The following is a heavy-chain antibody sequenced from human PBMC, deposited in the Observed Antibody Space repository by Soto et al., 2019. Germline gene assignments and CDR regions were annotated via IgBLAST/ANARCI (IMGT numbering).Heavy chain of an antibody. V-gene: IGHV4-31*02. J-gene: IGHJ4*02. CDR3: ARVESGATVTPVIDY. CDR2: IYYSGST. Sequence: SETLSLTCTVSGGSISSGGYYWSWIRQHPGKGLEWIGYIYYSGSTYYNPSLKSRVTISVDTSKNQFSLKLSSVTAADTAVYYFARVESGATVTPVIDYWGKGTQFTISS. D-gene: IGHD4-4*01. CDR1: GGSISSGGYY.